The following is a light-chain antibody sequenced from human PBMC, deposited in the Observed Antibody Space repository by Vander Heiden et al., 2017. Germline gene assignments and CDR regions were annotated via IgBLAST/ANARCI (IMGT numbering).Light chain of an antibody. V-gene: IGKV1-39*01. CDR2: AAS. Sequence: DIQMTQSPSSLSASVGDRVTITCRASQSISSYLNWYQQKPGKAPKLLIYAASSLQSGVPSRFSGSGSGTDFTLTISSLQPEDFATYYCQQCSSTPPTFG. CDR3: QQCSSTPPT. J-gene: IGKJ2*01. CDR1: QSISSY.